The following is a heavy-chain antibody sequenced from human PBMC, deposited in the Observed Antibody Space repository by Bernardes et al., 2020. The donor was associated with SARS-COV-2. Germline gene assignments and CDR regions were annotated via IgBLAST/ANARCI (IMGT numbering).Heavy chain of an antibody. CDR3: AKGGTDPFDY. CDR2: ISWNSGSI. CDR1: GFTFDDYA. D-gene: IGHD1-1*01. J-gene: IGHJ4*02. V-gene: IGHV3-9*01. Sequence: SLRLSCAASGFTFDDYAMHWVRQAPGKGLEWVSGISWNSGSIGYADSVKGRFTISRDNAKNSLYLQMNSLRAEDTALYYCAKGGTDPFDYWGQGTLVTVSS.